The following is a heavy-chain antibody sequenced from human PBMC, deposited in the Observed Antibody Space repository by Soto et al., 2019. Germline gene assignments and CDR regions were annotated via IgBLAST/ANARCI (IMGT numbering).Heavy chain of an antibody. Sequence: HGESLKICCKGSGCSFTRYWIGLVRQMPGKGLEWMGIIYPGDSDTRYSPSFQGQVTISADKSISTAYLQWSSLKASDTAMYYCARRGYCSGGSCYFDWFDPWGQGTLVTVSS. CDR1: GCSFTRYW. CDR3: ARRGYCSGGSCYFDWFDP. D-gene: IGHD2-15*01. J-gene: IGHJ5*02. CDR2: IYPGDSDT. V-gene: IGHV5-51*01.